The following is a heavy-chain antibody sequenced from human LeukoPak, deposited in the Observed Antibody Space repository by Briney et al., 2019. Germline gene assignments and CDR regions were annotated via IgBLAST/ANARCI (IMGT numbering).Heavy chain of an antibody. J-gene: IGHJ6*02. CDR1: GFTFSSYA. Sequence: GGSLSLSCAASGFTFSSYAMSWVRQAPGKGLEWVSAISGSGGSTYYADSVKGRFTISRDNSKNTLYLQMNSLRAEDTAVYYCAKPWSLPAPTGYLGGMDVWGQGTTVTVSS. V-gene: IGHV3-23*01. D-gene: IGHD2-2*01. CDR2: ISGSGGST. CDR3: AKPWSLPAPTGYLGGMDV.